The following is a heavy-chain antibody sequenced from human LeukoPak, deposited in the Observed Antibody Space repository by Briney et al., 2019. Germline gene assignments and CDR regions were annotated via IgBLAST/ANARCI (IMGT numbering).Heavy chain of an antibody. Sequence: GGSLRLSCAASGFTFDDYGMSWVRQAPGKGLEWVSGINWNGGSTVYADSVKGRFTISRDNAKNSLYLQMNSLRAEDTAVYYCAGAQGDVLTGYYTPYCFYMDVWGKGTTVTVSS. V-gene: IGHV3-20*04. D-gene: IGHD3-9*01. CDR1: GFTFDDYG. CDR3: AGAQGDVLTGYYTPYCFYMDV. CDR2: INWNGGST. J-gene: IGHJ6*03.